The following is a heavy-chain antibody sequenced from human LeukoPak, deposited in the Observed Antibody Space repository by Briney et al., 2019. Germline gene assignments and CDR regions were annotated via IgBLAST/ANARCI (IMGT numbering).Heavy chain of an antibody. J-gene: IGHJ6*02. D-gene: IGHD5-18*01. Sequence: GASVKVSCKASGYTFTSYGISWVRQAPGQGLEWMGRIIPILGVANYAQKFQGRVTITADKSTSTAYMELSSLRSEDTAVYYCARDCGYSYGTWGYYYYYYGMDVWGQGTTVTVSS. CDR3: ARDCGYSYGTWGYYYYYYGMDV. CDR2: IIPILGVA. V-gene: IGHV1-69*04. CDR1: GYTFTSYG.